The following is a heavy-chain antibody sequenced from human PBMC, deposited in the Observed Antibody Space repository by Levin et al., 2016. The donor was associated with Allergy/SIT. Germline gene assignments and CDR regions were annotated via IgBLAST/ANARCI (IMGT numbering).Heavy chain of an antibody. Sequence: WVRQAPGQGLEWMGRIIPILGIANYAQKFQGRVTITADKSTSTAYMELSSLRSEDTAVYYCARDGSPVVAATRYLDYWGQGTLVTVSS. J-gene: IGHJ4*02. D-gene: IGHD2-15*01. CDR3: ARDGSPVVAATRYLDY. CDR2: IIPILGIA. V-gene: IGHV1-69*04.